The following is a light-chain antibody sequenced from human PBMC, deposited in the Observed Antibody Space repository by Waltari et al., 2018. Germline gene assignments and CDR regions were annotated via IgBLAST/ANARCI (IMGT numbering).Light chain of an antibody. V-gene: IGKV3-20*01. J-gene: IGKJ1*01. CDR2: GTS. Sequence: EIAMVQYPGSLSLSPGESANISSRASQSVSDSYSAWFQHKPGQPPRLLIFGTSTRATGIPDRFSGSGSGIEFTLTISRVEAEDFAVYFCQHYGTSLPWTFGQGTKVEIK. CDR1: QSVSDSY. CDR3: QHYGTSLPWT.